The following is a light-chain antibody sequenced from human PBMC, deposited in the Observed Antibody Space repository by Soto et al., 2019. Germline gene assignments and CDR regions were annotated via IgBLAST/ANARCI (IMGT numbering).Light chain of an antibody. V-gene: IGKV3-20*01. CDR1: QSIRSTY. Sequence: EIVLTQSPGTLSLSPGERATLSCRASQSIRSTYLAWYQQKPGQPPRLLIYAASKRQSGVPDRFSGGGSETDFTLSISSLEPEDFAVYYCQQYSGSVTFGGGTKVDIE. J-gene: IGKJ4*01. CDR2: AAS. CDR3: QQYSGSVT.